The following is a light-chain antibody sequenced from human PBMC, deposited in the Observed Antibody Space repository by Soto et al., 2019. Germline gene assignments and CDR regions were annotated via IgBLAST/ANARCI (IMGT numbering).Light chain of an antibody. J-gene: IGKJ4*01. CDR3: QQSYSTPLT. V-gene: IGKV1-39*01. Sequence: DIQMTQSPPSLSASVGDRVTITCRASQSISSYLNWYQQKPGKAPKLLIYAASSLQSGVPSRFSGSGSGTDFTLTISSLQPEDSATYYCQQSYSTPLTFGGGTKVDIK. CDR1: QSISSY. CDR2: AAS.